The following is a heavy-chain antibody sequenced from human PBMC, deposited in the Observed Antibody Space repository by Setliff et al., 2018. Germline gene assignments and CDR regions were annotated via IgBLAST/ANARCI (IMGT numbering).Heavy chain of an antibody. D-gene: IGHD4-4*01. Sequence: SVKVSCKASGGTFSSYGISWVRQAPGQGLEWMGGTIPIFGSTSYAQKFQGRVTITTDESTNTAYMELSSLRSDDTAVYYCARGTTNLNYYYYMDVWGKGTTVTVSS. CDR2: TIPIFGST. J-gene: IGHJ6*03. CDR3: ARGTTNLNYYYYMDV. CDR1: GGTFSSYG. V-gene: IGHV1-69*05.